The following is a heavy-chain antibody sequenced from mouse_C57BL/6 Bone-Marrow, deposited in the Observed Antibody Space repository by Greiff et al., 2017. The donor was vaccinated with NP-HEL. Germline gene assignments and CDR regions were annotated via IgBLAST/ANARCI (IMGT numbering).Heavy chain of an antibody. CDR1: CYSITSGYY. Sequence: EVQLQESGPGLVKPSQSLSLTCSVTCYSITSGYYWNWIRQFPGNKLEWMGYISYDGSNNYDPSPKNRISITRDTSKNQFFLMLNSVTTEDTATYYCAREGYYGSYWYFDGWGTGTTVTVSS. CDR2: ISYDGSN. J-gene: IGHJ1*03. D-gene: IGHD1-1*01. V-gene: IGHV3-6*01. CDR3: AREGYYGSYWYFDG.